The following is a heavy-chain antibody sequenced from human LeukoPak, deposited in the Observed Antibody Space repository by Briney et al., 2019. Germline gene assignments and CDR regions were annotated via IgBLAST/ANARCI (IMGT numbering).Heavy chain of an antibody. V-gene: IGHV1-18*01. CDR1: GYTFTSYG. Sequence: GASVKVSCKASGYTFTSYGISWVRQAPGQGLEWMGWINTYNGNTNYAQKFQGRVTMTTDTSTSTAYMELRSLRSEDTAVYYCARGYSSSWYLPHPRKYYFDYWGQGTLVTVSS. J-gene: IGHJ4*02. CDR3: ARGYSSSWYLPHPRKYYFDY. CDR2: INTYNGNT. D-gene: IGHD6-13*01.